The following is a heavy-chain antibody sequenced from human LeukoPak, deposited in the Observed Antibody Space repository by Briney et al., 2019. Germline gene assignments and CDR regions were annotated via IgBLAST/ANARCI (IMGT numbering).Heavy chain of an antibody. J-gene: IGHJ4*02. CDR3: ARETGWGEDYFDY. D-gene: IGHD3-16*01. CDR2: ISSSGSTI. CDR1: GFTFSDYY. V-gene: IGHV3-11*01. Sequence: GGSLRLSCAASGFTFSDYYMSWIRQAPGKGLEGVSYISSSGSTIYYADSVKGRFTISRDNAKNSLYLQMNSLRAEDTAVYYCARETGWGEDYFDYWGQGTLVTVSS.